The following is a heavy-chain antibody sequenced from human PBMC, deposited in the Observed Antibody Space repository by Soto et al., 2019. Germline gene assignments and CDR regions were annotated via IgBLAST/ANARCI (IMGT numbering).Heavy chain of an antibody. J-gene: IGHJ6*02. V-gene: IGHV2-5*02. CDR1: GFSLSTSGVG. CDR3: VHSRCGGDCLQSYRSHYYYGMDV. D-gene: IGHD2-21*02. Sequence: QITLKESGPTLVKPTQTLTLTCTFSGFSLSTSGVGVGWIRQPPGKALAWLALIYWDNDKRYSPSLQSRLTITKDTSKSQVFLTMSNMDPVDTATYFCVHSRCGGDCLQSYRSHYYYGMDVWGPGTTGTVSS. CDR2: IYWDNDK.